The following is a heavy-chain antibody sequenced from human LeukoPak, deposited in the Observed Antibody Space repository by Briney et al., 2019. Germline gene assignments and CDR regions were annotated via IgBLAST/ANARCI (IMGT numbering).Heavy chain of an antibody. CDR2: ISYDGSNK. CDR1: GFTSSNYG. V-gene: IGHV3-30*18. J-gene: IGHJ4*02. CDR3: ANRGVTTLFDY. D-gene: IGHD4-17*01. Sequence: GGSLRLSCAASGFTSSNYGMHWVRQAPGKGLEWVAVISYDGSNKYYADSVKGRFTISRDNSKNTLYLQMNSLRAEDTAVYYCANRGVTTLFDYWGQGTLVTVSS.